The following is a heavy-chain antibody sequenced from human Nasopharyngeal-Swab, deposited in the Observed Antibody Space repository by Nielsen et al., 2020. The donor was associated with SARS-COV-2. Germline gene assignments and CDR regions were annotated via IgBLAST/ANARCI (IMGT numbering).Heavy chain of an antibody. D-gene: IGHD1-20*01. CDR3: ARVLNWNRFDY. J-gene: IGHJ4*02. V-gene: IGHV1-2*02. Sequence: ASVKVSCKASGYTFTGYYMHWVRQALGQGLEWMGWINPNSGGTNYAQKFQGGVTMTRDTSISTAYMELSRLRSDGTAVYYCARVLNWNRFDYWGQGTLVTVSS. CDR2: INPNSGGT. CDR1: GYTFTGYY.